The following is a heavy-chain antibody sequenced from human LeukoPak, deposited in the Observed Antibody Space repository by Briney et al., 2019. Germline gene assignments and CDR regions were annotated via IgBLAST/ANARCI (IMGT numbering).Heavy chain of an antibody. J-gene: IGHJ4*02. CDR3: AREKVDTVMVWLASYFDY. V-gene: IGHV4-4*07. CDR2: IYTSGST. D-gene: IGHD5-18*01. Sequence: SETLSLTCTVSGGSISSYYRNWIRQPAGKGLEWIGRIYTSGSTNYNPSLKSRVTMSIDTSKNQFSLKLSSVTAADTAVYYCAREKVDTVMVWLASYFDYWGQGTLVTVSS. CDR1: GGSISSYY.